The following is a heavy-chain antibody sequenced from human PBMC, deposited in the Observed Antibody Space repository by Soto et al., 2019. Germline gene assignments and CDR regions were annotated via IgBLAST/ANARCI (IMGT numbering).Heavy chain of an antibody. CDR3: ANQVIAGDGTWKYFQH. Sequence: EVQLVESGGGLVQPGGSLRLSCAASGFTFSSYAMNWVRQAPGKGLEWVSAISSSGGSTYYADSVKGRFTISRDNAKNKRHLQMNTLGAEDTAVYSCANQVIAGDGTWKYFQHWGQGTLVTVSS. CDR1: GFTFSSYA. D-gene: IGHD6-13*01. CDR2: ISSSGGST. J-gene: IGHJ1*01. V-gene: IGHV3-23*04.